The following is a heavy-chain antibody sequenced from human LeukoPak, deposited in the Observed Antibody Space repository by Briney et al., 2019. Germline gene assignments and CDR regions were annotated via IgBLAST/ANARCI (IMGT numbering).Heavy chain of an antibody. CDR3: ARDLGYSRRYYDFSD. D-gene: IGHD3-3*01. V-gene: IGHV1-2*02. CDR2: IDPDSGGT. Sequence: ASVKVSCKASGYTFTGYYMHWVRQAPGQGLEWMGWIDPDSGGTNYAQKFQGRVTMTRDTSITTAYMELSRLTSDDTAVYYCARDLGYSRRYYDFSDWGQGTLVTVSS. CDR1: GYTFTGYY. J-gene: IGHJ4*02.